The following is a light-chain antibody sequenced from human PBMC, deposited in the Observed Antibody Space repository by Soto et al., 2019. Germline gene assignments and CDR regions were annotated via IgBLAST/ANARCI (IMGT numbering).Light chain of an antibody. V-gene: IGKV1-39*01. CDR1: QSISDD. Sequence: DIPMTQSPSSLSASAGDRVTITCRASQSISDDLNWYQQKPGKAPKLLIYSASSLQSGVPSRFSGSGSGTDFTLTINSLQPEDFATYYCQQSYSTPETFGQGTKVDFK. CDR2: SAS. CDR3: QQSYSTPET. J-gene: IGKJ1*01.